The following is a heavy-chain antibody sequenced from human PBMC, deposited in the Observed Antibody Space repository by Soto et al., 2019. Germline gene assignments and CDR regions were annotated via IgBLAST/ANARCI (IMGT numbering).Heavy chain of an antibody. CDR2: TYYRSKWYN. D-gene: IGHD2-2*01. CDR1: GDSVSSNSSA. J-gene: IGHJ6*02. V-gene: IGHV6-1*01. CDR3: ARARYCSSTSCFYYYYGLDV. Sequence: SQTLSLTFAISGDSVSSNSSAWNWIRQSPSRVLEWLGRTYYRSKWYNDYAVSVKSRITINPDTSKNQFSLQLNSVTPEDTAVYYCARARYCSSTSCFYYYYGLDVWGQGTTVTV.